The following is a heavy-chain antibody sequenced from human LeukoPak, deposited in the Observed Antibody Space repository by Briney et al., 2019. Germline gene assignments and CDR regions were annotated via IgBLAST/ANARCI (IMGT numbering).Heavy chain of an antibody. CDR3: ARDRGGTLYGMDV. CDR2: ISSSSSYI. J-gene: IGHJ6*02. D-gene: IGHD3-10*01. CDR1: GFTSSSYS. Sequence: GGSLRLSCAASGFTSSSYSMNWVRQAPGKGLEWVSSISSSSSYIYCADSVKGRFTISRDNAKNSLYLQMNSLRAEDTAVYYCARDRGGTLYGMDVWGQGTTVTVSS. V-gene: IGHV3-21*01.